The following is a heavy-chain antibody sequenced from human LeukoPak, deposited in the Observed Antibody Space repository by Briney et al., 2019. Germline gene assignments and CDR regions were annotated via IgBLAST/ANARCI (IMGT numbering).Heavy chain of an antibody. V-gene: IGHV3-48*03. CDR2: ISSSGSTI. CDR1: GFTFSSYE. D-gene: IGHD4-17*01. CDR3: ARDPYYGDYVV. J-gene: IGHJ4*02. Sequence: GGSLRLSCAASGFTFSSYEMNWVRQAPGKGLEWVSYISSSGSTIYYADSVKDRFTISRDNAKNSLYLQMNSLRAEDTAVYYCARDPYYGDYVVWGQGTLVTVSS.